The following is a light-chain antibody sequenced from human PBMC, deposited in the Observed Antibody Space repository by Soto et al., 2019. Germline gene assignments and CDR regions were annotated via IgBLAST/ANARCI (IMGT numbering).Light chain of an antibody. Sequence: EIVLTQFPATLSLSPGERATLYCRASQTIKTYLAWYQQKPGQAPRLLISDASNRATGVPARFSGRGSGTDFSPTINIPAPEDFAVYFCQQRNDLPWITFGQGTRLDIK. CDR3: QQRNDLPWIT. CDR2: DAS. CDR1: QTIKTY. V-gene: IGKV3-11*01. J-gene: IGKJ5*01.